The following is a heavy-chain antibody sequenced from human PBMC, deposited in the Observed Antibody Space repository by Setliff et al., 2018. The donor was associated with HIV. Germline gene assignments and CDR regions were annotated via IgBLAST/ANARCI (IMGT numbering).Heavy chain of an antibody. V-gene: IGHV1-18*01. CDR2: ISAYNGNT. D-gene: IGHD6-13*01. CDR1: GSTFTSYG. CDR3: ARATPSIGAAGDYYHFYMDV. J-gene: IGHJ6*03. Sequence: ASVKVSCKASGSTFTSYGISWVRQAPGQGLQWRGWISAYNGNTNYAQKLQGRVTMTTDTSTSKAYMQLRSLTSEDTAVYYCARATPSIGAAGDYYHFYMDVWGKGSTVTVSS.